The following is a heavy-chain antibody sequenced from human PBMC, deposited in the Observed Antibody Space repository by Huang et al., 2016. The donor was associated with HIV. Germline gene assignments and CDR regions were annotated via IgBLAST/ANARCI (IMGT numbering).Heavy chain of an antibody. J-gene: IGHJ4*02. Sequence: QVQLVQSRAEVKKPGASVKVSCKVSEYPLTELSIHWVRQPPGKGLEWMGGFDPEIGETIYEQKFQGRVTMTEDTSTETAFMELSGLRPEDTAVYYCATGFDVFFDFWGQGTLVTVSS. V-gene: IGHV1-24*01. CDR1: EYPLTELS. CDR2: FDPEIGET. CDR3: ATGFDVFFDF. D-gene: IGHD3-9*01.